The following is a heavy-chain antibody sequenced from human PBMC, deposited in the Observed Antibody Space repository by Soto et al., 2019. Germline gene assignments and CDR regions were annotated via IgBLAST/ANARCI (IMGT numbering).Heavy chain of an antibody. J-gene: IGHJ3*02. CDR3: AKDDGYSYGQRAFDI. V-gene: IGHV3-23*01. Sequence: GGSLRPLCTASGFPFSIDASSGVPRVPGKGLEWVSAISGSGGSTYYADSVKGRFTISRDNSKNTLYLQMNSLRAEDTAVYYCAKDDGYSYGQRAFDIWGQGTMVTVSS. CDR2: ISGSGGST. CDR1: GFPFSIDA. D-gene: IGHD5-18*01.